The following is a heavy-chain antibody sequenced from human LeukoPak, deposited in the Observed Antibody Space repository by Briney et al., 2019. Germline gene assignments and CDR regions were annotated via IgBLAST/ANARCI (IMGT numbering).Heavy chain of an antibody. CDR2: ISSTSSTV. V-gene: IGHV3-48*01. J-gene: IGHJ4*02. D-gene: IGHD6-6*01. CDR1: GFTFTSYS. Sequence: GGSLRLSCAVSGFTFTSYSMTWVRQAPGKGLEWVSYISSTSSTVYYADSVKGRFTISRDNVKNSLYLQMNSLRAEDTAVYYCARGRDSSSSYPGYWGQGTLVTVSS. CDR3: ARGRDSSSSYPGY.